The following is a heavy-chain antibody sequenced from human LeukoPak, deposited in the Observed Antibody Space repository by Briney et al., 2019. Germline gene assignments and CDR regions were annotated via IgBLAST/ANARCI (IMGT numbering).Heavy chain of an antibody. D-gene: IGHD3-10*01. CDR3: ARQKYYYGHYYFDY. V-gene: IGHV4-39*01. Sequence: PSETLSLTCTVSGGSISSSSYYWGWIRQPPGKGLEWIGSIYYSGSTYYNPSLKSRATISVDTSKNQFSLKLSSVTAADTAVYYCARQKYYYGHYYFDYWGQGTLVTVSS. J-gene: IGHJ4*02. CDR2: IYYSGST. CDR1: GGSISSSSYY.